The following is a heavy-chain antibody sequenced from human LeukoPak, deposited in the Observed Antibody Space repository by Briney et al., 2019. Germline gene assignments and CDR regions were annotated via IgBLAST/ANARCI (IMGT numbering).Heavy chain of an antibody. CDR3: AKTPPIRYSSSSGVYYYYYYMDV. Sequence: PGGSLRLSCAASGFTFSNYAMSWVRQAPGKGLEWVSSISGSGGSTYYADSTEGRFTISRDNSKNTLYLQMNSLRAEDTAVYYCAKTPPIRYSSSSGVYYYYYYMDVWGKGTTVTVSS. CDR2: ISGSGGST. J-gene: IGHJ6*03. CDR1: GFTFSNYA. V-gene: IGHV3-23*01. D-gene: IGHD6-6*01.